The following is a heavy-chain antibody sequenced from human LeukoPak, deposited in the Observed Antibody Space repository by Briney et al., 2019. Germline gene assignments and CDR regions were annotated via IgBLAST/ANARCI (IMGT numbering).Heavy chain of an antibody. J-gene: IGHJ4*02. D-gene: IGHD3-3*01. CDR3: ARAGAYNDVWSGYFGEGFDY. CDR1: GYRFSTYG. Sequence: ASVKVSCKVSGYRFSTYGISWVRQAPGQGLEWMGWISGYNGNRNYAQKFQGRVTVIRDTSASTAYMELRSLRSDDTAVYYCARAGAYNDVWSGYFGEGFDYWGQGTLVIVSS. CDR2: ISGYNGNR. V-gene: IGHV1-18*01.